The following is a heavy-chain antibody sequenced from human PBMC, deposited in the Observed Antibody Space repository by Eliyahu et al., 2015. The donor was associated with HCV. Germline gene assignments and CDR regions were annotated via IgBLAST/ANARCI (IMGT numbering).Heavy chain of an antibody. CDR3: AKALVPAANSADYYYGMDV. D-gene: IGHD2-2*01. CDR2: ISWNSGSI. CDR1: GFTFDDYA. V-gene: IGHV3-9*01. Sequence: EVQLVESGGGLVQPGRSLRLSCAASGFTFDDYAMHWXRQAPGKGLEWVSGISWNSGSIGYADSVKGRFTISRDNAKNSLYLQMNSLRAEDTALYYCAKALVPAANSADYYYGMDVWGQGTTVTVSS. J-gene: IGHJ6*02.